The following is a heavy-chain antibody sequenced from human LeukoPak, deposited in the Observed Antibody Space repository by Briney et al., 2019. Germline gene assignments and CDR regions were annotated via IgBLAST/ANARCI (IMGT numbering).Heavy chain of an antibody. V-gene: IGHV3-23*01. Sequence: PGGSLRLSCTGSGFTFRTYAFSGARQAPGKGLEWVSATGSNGVTYYADSVKGRFTISRDNSKNALYLQMNGLRADDTAVYYCGIRDTSDYYVFWGQGTLVTVSS. CDR3: GIRDTSDYYVF. CDR1: GFTFRTYA. CDR2: TGSNGVT. J-gene: IGHJ4*02. D-gene: IGHD3-22*01.